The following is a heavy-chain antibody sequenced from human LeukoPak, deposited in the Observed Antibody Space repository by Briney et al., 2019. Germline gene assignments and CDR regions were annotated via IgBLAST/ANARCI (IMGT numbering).Heavy chain of an antibody. CDR2: ISWNSGSI. Sequence: GGSLRLSCAASGFTFDDYAMHWVRQAPGKGLEWVSGISWNSGSIGYADSVKGRFTISRDNAKNSLYLQMNSLRAEDTAVYYCATPLADRDAFDIWGQGTMVTVSS. CDR1: GFTFDDYA. V-gene: IGHV3-9*01. J-gene: IGHJ3*02. CDR3: ATPLADRDAFDI.